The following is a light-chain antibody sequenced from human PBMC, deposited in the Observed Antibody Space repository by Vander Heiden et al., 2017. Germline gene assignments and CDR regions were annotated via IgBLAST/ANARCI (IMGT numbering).Light chain of an antibody. CDR1: QGIRND. J-gene: IGKJ1*01. CDR2: GAF. Sequence: AIQMTQSPSSLSASVGDRVTITCRASQGIRNDLSWYQQKPGKAPKLLIYGAFSLQSDVPSRFSGSGSGTDFTLTISSLQPEDFATYYCRQEDNSPWTFGQGTKVEIK. V-gene: IGKV1-6*01. CDR3: RQEDNSPWT.